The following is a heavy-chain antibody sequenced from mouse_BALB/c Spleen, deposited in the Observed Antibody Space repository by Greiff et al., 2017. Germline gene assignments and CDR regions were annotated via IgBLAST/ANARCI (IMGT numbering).Heavy chain of an antibody. V-gene: IGHV1S81*02. CDR2: INPSNGGT. CDR1: GYTFTSYY. D-gene: IGHD1-1*01. J-gene: IGHJ2*01. CDR3: SIYYYGYYFDY. Sequence: LVESGAELVKPGASVKLSCKASGYTFTSYYMYWVKQRPGQGLEWIGEINPSNGGTNFNEKFKSKATLTVDKSSSTAYMQLSSLTSEDSAVYYCSIYYYGYYFDYWGQGTTLTVSS.